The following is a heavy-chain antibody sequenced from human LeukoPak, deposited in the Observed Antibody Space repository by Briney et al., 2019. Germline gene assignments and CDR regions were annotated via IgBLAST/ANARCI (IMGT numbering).Heavy chain of an antibody. V-gene: IGHV4-34*01. CDR3: ARSVYRRRNGFDP. J-gene: IGHJ5*02. CDR2: INHSGST. Sequence: SETLSLTCAVYGGSFSGYYWNWIRQPPGKGLEWIGEINHSGSTNYNPSLKSRVTISVDTSKNQFSLKLSSVTAADTAVYYCARSVYRRRNGFDPWGQGTLVTVSS. CDR1: GGSFSGYY. D-gene: IGHD5/OR15-5a*01.